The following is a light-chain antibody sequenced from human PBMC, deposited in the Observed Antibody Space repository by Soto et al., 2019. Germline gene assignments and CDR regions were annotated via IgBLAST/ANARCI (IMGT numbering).Light chain of an antibody. Sequence: DIQMTQSPSTLSASVGDRVTITCRASQNINNWLAWYQQKPGMAPKLLIYDASSLGSGVPSRFSGSGSGTEFSLTITSLQPDDFATYYCQHYNSDSWAFGQGTKVNI. CDR3: QHYNSDSWA. J-gene: IGKJ1*01. V-gene: IGKV1-5*01. CDR2: DAS. CDR1: QNINNW.